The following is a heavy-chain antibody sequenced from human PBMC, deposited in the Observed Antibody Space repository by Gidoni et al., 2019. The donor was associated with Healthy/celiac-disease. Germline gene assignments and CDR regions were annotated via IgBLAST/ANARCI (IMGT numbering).Heavy chain of an antibody. CDR1: GYTFTGYY. CDR2: INPNSGGT. D-gene: IGHD2-21*01. CDR3: ARDSVVRQPTAYYYYMDV. V-gene: IGHV1-2*02. J-gene: IGHJ6*03. Sequence: QVQLVQSGAEVKKPGASVKVSCKASGYTFTGYYMHWVRQAPGQGLEWMGWINPNSGGTNYAQKFQGRVTMTRDTSISTAYMELSRLRSDDTAVYYCARDSVVRQPTAYYYYMDVWGKGTTVTVSS.